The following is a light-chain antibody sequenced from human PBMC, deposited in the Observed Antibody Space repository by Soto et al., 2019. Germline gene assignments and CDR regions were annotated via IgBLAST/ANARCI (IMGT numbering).Light chain of an antibody. V-gene: IGKV3-20*01. J-gene: IGKJ2*02. CDR1: QSVSSPY. Sequence: EIVLTQSPGTLSLSPRERATLSCRASQSVSSPYLAWHQQKPGQAPRLLIYGASSRATGSPDRLSGSGSGTAVTIAINTLAPEDSGVYYWQRYDMSPCSYAQGTKLESK. CDR2: GAS. CDR3: QRYDMSPCS.